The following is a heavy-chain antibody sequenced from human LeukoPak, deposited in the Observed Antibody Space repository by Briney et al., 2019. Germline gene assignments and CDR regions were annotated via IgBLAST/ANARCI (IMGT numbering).Heavy chain of an antibody. CDR1: GGSISSYY. CDR3: ARAGSITPDYLDY. CDR2: IYYSGST. D-gene: IGHD4-11*01. Sequence: SETLSLTCTVSGGSISSYYWSWIRQPPVKELEWIGYIYYSGSTNYNPSLKSRVTISVDTSKNQFSLKLSSVTAADTAVYYCARAGSITPDYLDYWGQGTLVTVSS. J-gene: IGHJ4*02. V-gene: IGHV4-59*01.